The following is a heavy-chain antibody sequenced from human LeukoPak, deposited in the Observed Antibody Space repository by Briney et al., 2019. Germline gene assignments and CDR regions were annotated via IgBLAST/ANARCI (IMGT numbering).Heavy chain of an antibody. CDR1: GGSFSGYY. V-gene: IGHV4-34*01. Sequence: PSETLTLTCAVYGGSFSGYYWSWIRQPPGKGPEWIGESNNSGSTNYKPSLKSRVTISVDASKNQFSLKLSSVTAADTAVYYCARHAYYYDRSGSYEAFDIWGQGTMVTVSS. CDR3: ARHAYYYDRSGSYEAFDI. D-gene: IGHD3-22*01. J-gene: IGHJ3*02. CDR2: SNNSGST.